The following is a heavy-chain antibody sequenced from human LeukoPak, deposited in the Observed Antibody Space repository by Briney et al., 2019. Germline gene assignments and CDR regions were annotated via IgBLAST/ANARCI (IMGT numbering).Heavy chain of an antibody. V-gene: IGHV3-15*01. J-gene: IGHJ2*01. CDR2: IKSKTDGGAT. D-gene: IGHD5-18*01. CDR3: RTDPQHTAPLAY. CDR1: GFTFSSAW. Sequence: PGGSLRLSCAASGFTFSSAWMSWVRQAPGKGLEWLGRIKSKTDGGATDYAAPVIGRFTISRDDSKNTLYLQMNSLKTEDTAVYYCRTDPQHTAPLAYWGRGTLLTVSS.